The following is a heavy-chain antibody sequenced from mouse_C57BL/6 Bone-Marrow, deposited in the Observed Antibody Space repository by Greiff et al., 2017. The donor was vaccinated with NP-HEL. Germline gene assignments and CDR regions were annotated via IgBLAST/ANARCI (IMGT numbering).Heavy chain of an antibody. V-gene: IGHV5-17*01. D-gene: IGHD2-1*01. CDR3: ARGNYDYFDY. Sequence: EVKLVESGGGLVKPGGSLKLSCAASGFTFSDYGMHWVRQAPEKGLEWVAYISSGSSTIYYADTVKGRFTISRDNAKNTLFLQITSLRSEDTAMYYCARGNYDYFDYWGQGTTLTVSS. CDR2: ISSGSSTI. CDR1: GFTFSDYG. J-gene: IGHJ2*01.